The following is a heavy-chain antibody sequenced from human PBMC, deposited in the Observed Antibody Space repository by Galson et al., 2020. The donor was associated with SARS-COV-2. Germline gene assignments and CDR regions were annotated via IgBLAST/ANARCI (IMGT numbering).Heavy chain of an antibody. CDR1: RLTFSFYA. CDR2: ISGSGDST. CDR3: AKNKRDLLDAFDI. J-gene: IGHJ3*02. Sequence: GESLKISCEASRLTFSFYAMSWVRQVPGKGPEWVSAISGSGDSTYYADSVKGRFTISRDNSKNTLLLQMNSLRAEDTAAYYCAKNKRDLLDAFDIWGQGTMVTVSS. V-gene: IGHV3-23*01. D-gene: IGHD2-8*02.